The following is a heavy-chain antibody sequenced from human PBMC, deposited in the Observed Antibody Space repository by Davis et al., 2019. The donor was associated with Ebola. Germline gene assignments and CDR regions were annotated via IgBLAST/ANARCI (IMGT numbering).Heavy chain of an antibody. J-gene: IGHJ4*02. CDR1: GFTFSSYG. Sequence: GESLKISCAASGFTFSSYGMHWVRQAPGKGLEWVAVIWYDGSNKYYADSVKGRFTISRDNSKNTLYLQMNSLKTEDTAVYYCTTGYGYDSDYWGQGTLVTVSS. V-gene: IGHV3-33*01. D-gene: IGHD5-12*01. CDR2: IWYDGSNK. CDR3: TTGYGYDSDY.